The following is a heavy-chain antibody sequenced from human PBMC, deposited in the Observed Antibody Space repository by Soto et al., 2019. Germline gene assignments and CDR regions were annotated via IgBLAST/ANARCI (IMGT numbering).Heavy chain of an antibody. Sequence: QVQLVKSGGAVVQPGRSLRLSCAASGFTFSHYGIHWVRQAPGKGLEWLAVISYDGSNKHYADSVKGRFTVSRDNSKNTLYLQMNSLRAEDTAVYFCARYSGKYQGPIDYWGQGTLVTVSS. V-gene: IGHV3-30*03. J-gene: IGHJ4*02. CDR1: GFTFSHYG. D-gene: IGHD1-26*01. CDR3: ARYSGKYQGPIDY. CDR2: ISYDGSNK.